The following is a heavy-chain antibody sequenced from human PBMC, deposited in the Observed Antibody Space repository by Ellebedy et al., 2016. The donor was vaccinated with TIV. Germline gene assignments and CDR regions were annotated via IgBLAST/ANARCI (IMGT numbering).Heavy chain of an antibody. V-gene: IGHV3-66*04. Sequence: GGSLRLSCAASGFSVSSSYMSWVRQAPGKGLEWVSLIYSGGRTHYEDSVKGRLTISRDHAKNTLSLQMTSLRVEDTAVYYCARLWFGELWFYGMDVWGQGTTVTVSS. CDR1: GFSVSSSY. CDR2: IYSGGRT. J-gene: IGHJ6*02. D-gene: IGHD3-10*01. CDR3: ARLWFGELWFYGMDV.